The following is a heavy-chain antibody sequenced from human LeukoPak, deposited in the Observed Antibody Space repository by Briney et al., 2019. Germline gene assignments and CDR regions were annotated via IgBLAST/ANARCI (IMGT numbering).Heavy chain of an antibody. CDR3: ARVPREVAGALYSWYFDL. V-gene: IGHV3-21*01. CDR1: GFTFKSYT. D-gene: IGHD6-13*01. J-gene: IGHJ2*01. Sequence: GGSLRLSCAASGFTFKSYTINWVRQAPVKGLEWVSSISPSSSYIYYADSVKGRFTTSRDNAKNSLYLQMNGLRAEDTAVYYCARVPREVAGALYSWYFDLWGHGTLVTVSS. CDR2: ISPSSSYI.